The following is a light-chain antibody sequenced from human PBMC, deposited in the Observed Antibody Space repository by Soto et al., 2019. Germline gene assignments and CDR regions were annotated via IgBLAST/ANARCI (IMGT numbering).Light chain of an antibody. CDR1: SSDIGAYNY. J-gene: IGLJ1*01. CDR3: GSFTSSSTYV. V-gene: IGLV2-14*01. Sequence: QSALTQPASVSGSPGQSIAISCTGTSSDIGAYNYVSWYQQYPGKAPKLMIYDVSNRPSGVSDRFSGSKSGNTASLTISGLQAEDEAEYYCGSFTSSSTYVFGTGTKLTVL. CDR2: DVS.